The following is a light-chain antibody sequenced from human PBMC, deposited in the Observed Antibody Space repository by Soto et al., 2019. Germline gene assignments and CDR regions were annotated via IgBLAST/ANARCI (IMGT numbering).Light chain of an antibody. V-gene: IGLV2-14*01. J-gene: IGLJ1*01. Sequence: QSALTQPASVSGSPGQSITISCTGTSGDVGSYNRVSWYQQHPGKAPKLIIYEVTDRPSGVSNRFSGSKSGNTASLTVSGLQAEDEAEYYCSSHSSSSTLYVFGTGTKVTVL. CDR1: SGDVGSYNR. CDR2: EVT. CDR3: SSHSSSSTLYV.